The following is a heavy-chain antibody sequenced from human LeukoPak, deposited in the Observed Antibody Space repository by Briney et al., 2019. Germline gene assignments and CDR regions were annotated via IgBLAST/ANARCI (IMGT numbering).Heavy chain of an antibody. V-gene: IGHV4-39*07. CDR1: GGSISSSSYY. CDR2: IYYSGST. Sequence: SETLSLTCTVSGGSISSSSYYWGWIRQPPGRGLEWIGSIYYSGSTYYNPSLKSRVTISVDTSKNQFSLKLSSVTAADTAVYYCARLVGAWFDPWGQGTLVTVSS. D-gene: IGHD4-17*01. J-gene: IGHJ5*02. CDR3: ARLVGAWFDP.